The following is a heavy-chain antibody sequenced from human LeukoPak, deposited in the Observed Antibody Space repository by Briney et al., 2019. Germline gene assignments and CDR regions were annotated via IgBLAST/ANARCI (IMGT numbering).Heavy chain of an antibody. J-gene: IGHJ2*01. CDR3: ANEYSSSSRYFDL. D-gene: IGHD6-6*01. CDR1: GGTFSSYA. V-gene: IGHV1-69*05. Sequence: ASVRVSCKASGGTFSSYAISWVRQAPGQGLEWMGGIIPIFGTANYAQKFQGRVTITTDESTSTAYMELSSLRSEDTAVYYCANEYSSSSRYFDLWGRGTLVTVSS. CDR2: IIPIFGTA.